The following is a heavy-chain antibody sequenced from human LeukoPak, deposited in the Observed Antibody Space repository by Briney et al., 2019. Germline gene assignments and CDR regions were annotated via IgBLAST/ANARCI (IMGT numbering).Heavy chain of an antibody. CDR2: IYSSGSA. D-gene: IGHD3-3*01. Sequence: PSETLSLTCTASLACINHHFWTRIRQPPGKGLEWIGYIYSSGSANYNPSLKSRVIISGDTSKNQISLNLTSVTATDTAMYFCARHRDFYDTWGHGTLVTVSS. CDR1: LACINHHF. V-gene: IGHV4-59*08. CDR3: ARHRDFYDT. J-gene: IGHJ4*01.